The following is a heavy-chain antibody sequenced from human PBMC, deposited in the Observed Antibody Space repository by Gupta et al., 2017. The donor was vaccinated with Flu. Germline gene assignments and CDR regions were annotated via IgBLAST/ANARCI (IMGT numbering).Heavy chain of an antibody. V-gene: IGHV4-39*01. D-gene: IGHD6-6*01. J-gene: IGHJ4*02. CDR2: IYYSGRT. Sequence: QLQLQESGPGLVKPSETLSLTCTVSGGSISSSSYYWGWIRQPPGKGLEWIGSIYYSGRTYDNPSLKSRVTISVDTSKNQFSLKLSSVTAADTAVYYCARHSASEYSSSRAFGYWGQGTLVTVSS. CDR3: ARHSASEYSSSRAFGY. CDR1: GGSISSSSYY.